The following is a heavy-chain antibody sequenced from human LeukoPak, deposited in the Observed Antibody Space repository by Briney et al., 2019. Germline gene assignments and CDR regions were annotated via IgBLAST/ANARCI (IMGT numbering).Heavy chain of an antibody. D-gene: IGHD2-2*01. Sequence: SETLSLTCTVSGGSISSGGYYWSWIRQPPGKGLEWIGYIYHSGSTYYNPSLKSPVTISVDRSKNQFSLKLSSVTAADTAVYYCARDRYCSSTSCPAGYYYYMDVWGKGTTVTVSS. V-gene: IGHV4-30-2*01. J-gene: IGHJ6*03. CDR2: IYHSGST. CDR1: GGSISSGGYY. CDR3: ARDRYCSSTSCPAGYYYYMDV.